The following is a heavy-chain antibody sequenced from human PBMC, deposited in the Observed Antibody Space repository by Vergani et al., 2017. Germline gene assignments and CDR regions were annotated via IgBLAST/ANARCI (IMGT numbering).Heavy chain of an antibody. V-gene: IGHV3-53*02. J-gene: IGHJ5*02. CDR3: ARASSTRYWHWFDP. D-gene: IGHD2-8*02. Sequence: EVQLVETGGGLIQPGGSLRLSCAASGFTVSSNYMSWVRQAPGKGLEWVSVIYGGGSTYSADSVKGRFTISRDNSTNTLYLQMSSLRAEDTAVYYCARASSTRYWHWFDPWGQGTLVTVSS. CDR1: GFTVSSNY. CDR2: IYGGGST.